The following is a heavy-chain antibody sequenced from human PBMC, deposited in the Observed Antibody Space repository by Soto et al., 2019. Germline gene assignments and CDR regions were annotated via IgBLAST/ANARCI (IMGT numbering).Heavy chain of an antibody. Sequence: PGGSLRLSCAASGFSFNDYAMTWVRQAPGKGLEWLSAINDDGDSTYYADSVKGRFTISRDNSKNTVFLEMNSLRAEDTAAYHCANVVVMRAVNDALDISGAGRMVTTSS. CDR2: INDDGDST. J-gene: IGHJ3*02. D-gene: IGHD3-22*01. CDR3: ANVVVMRAVNDALDI. CDR1: GFSFNDYA. V-gene: IGHV3-23*01.